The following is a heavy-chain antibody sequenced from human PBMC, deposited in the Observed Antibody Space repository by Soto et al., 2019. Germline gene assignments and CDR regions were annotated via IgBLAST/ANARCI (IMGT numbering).Heavy chain of an antibody. CDR3: ARHSGYELARRFDY. Sequence: SRVTMSVDTSKNQFSLNLTSVTAADTAMYYCARHSGYELARRFDYWGQGTLVTVSS. V-gene: IGHV4-4*06. J-gene: IGHJ4*02. D-gene: IGHD5-12*01.